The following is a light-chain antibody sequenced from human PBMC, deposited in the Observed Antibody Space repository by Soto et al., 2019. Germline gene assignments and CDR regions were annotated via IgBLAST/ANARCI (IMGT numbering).Light chain of an antibody. CDR3: QQYNNWHWT. CDR1: QSVSSY. J-gene: IGKJ1*01. CDR2: DAS. V-gene: IGKV3-11*01. Sequence: EIVLTQSPATLSLSPGERATLSCRSSQSVSSYLAWYQQKPGQAPRLLIYDASNRATGIPARFSGSGSATDFTLTISSLEPEDFAVYYCQQYNNWHWTFGQGTKVDIK.